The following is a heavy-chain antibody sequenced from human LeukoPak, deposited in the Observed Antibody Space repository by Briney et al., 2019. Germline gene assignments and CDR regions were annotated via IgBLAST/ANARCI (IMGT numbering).Heavy chain of an antibody. D-gene: IGHD2-2*01. CDR1: GFTFSSYG. J-gene: IGHJ4*02. Sequence: PGGSLRLSCAASGFTFSSYGMHWVRQAPGKGLEWVAFIRYDGSNKYYADSVKGRFTISRDNSKNTLYLQMNSLRAEDTAVYYCAKRPYCSSTSCPYYFDYWGQGTLVTVSS. CDR3: AKRPYCSSTSCPYYFDY. CDR2: IRYDGSNK. V-gene: IGHV3-30*02.